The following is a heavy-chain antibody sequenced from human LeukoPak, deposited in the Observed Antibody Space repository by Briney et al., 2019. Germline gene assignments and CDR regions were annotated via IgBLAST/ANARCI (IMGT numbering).Heavy chain of an antibody. V-gene: IGHV3-7*01. CDR3: ASRIVGTPDYFDY. D-gene: IGHD1-26*01. CDR2: IKQDGNDK. Sequence: GGSLRLSCAVSPFIFSRYSINWVRQAPGKGLEWVANIKQDGNDKYYVDSVKGRFTISRDNAKNSLYLQMNSLRAEDTAVYYCASRIVGTPDYFDYWGQGTLVTVSS. J-gene: IGHJ4*02. CDR1: PFIFSRYS.